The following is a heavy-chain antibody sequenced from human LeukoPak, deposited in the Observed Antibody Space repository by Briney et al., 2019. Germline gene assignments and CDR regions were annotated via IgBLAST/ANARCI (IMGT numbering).Heavy chain of an antibody. CDR1: GFTFSSYA. V-gene: IGHV3-23*01. J-gene: IGHJ4*02. CDR2: ISGSGGST. Sequence: PGGSLRLSCAASGFTFSSYAMSWVRQAPGKGLEWVSAISGSGGSTYYADSVKGRFTISRDNSKNTLYLQMNSLRAEDTAVYYCARDARYCSSTSCYWVYWGQGTLVTVSS. D-gene: IGHD2-2*01. CDR3: ARDARYCSSTSCYWVY.